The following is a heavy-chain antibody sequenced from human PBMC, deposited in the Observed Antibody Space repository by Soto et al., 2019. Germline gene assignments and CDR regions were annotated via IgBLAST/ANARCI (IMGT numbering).Heavy chain of an antibody. CDR3: AKDQWYYYGSGSYYNYFDY. J-gene: IGHJ4*02. Sequence: QVQLVESGGGVVQPGRSLRLSCAASGFTFSSYGMHWVRQAPGKGLEWVAVISYDGSNKYYADSVKGRFTISRDNSKNTLYLQMNSLRAEDTAVYYCAKDQWYYYGSGSYYNYFDYWGQGTLVTVSS. CDR2: ISYDGSNK. V-gene: IGHV3-30*18. CDR1: GFTFSSYG. D-gene: IGHD3-10*01.